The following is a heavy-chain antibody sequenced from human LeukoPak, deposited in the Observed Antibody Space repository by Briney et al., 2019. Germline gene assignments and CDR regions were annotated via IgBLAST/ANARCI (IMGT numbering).Heavy chain of an antibody. CDR3: ARGQSGDPAFDI. V-gene: IGHV3-53*01. CDR1: GFSVSNNY. D-gene: IGHD4-17*01. J-gene: IGHJ3*02. CDR2: IYSGGTT. Sequence: GGSLRLSCEASGFSVSNNYMTWVRQAPGKGLEWVSVIYSGGTTYYGDSVEGRFTISRDNSRNTLNLQMNSLRAEDTAVYFCARGQSGDPAFDIWGQGIMVTVSS.